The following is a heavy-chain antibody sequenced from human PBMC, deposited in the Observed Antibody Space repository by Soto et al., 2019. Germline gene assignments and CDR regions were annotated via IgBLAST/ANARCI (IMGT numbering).Heavy chain of an antibody. D-gene: IGHD3-10*01. J-gene: IGHJ4*02. V-gene: IGHV1-8*01. Sequence: QVQLVQSGAEVKKPGASVKVSCKASGYTFTSYDINWVRQATGQGLEWMGWVNPNNGHTGYAQKFQGRVTMTRNTSISTAYMELDSLRSEDTAVYYCVRLFYYGSGSSVEWGQGTLVTVSS. CDR1: GYTFTSYD. CDR2: VNPNNGHT. CDR3: VRLFYYGSGSSVE.